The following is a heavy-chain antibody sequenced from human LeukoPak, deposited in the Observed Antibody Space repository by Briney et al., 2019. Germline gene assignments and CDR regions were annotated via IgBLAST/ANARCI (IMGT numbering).Heavy chain of an antibody. CDR3: ARGAYSGYDLDY. J-gene: IGHJ4*02. Sequence: PSETLSLTCTVSGGSISSSSYYWTWIRQPPGKGLECIGYIYSNGSTNYNPSLKSRVTISVDMSKNQFSVKLSSVTAADMAVYYCARGAYSGYDLDYWGQGTLVTVSS. D-gene: IGHD5-12*01. CDR2: IYSNGST. V-gene: IGHV4-61*01. CDR1: GGSISSSSYY.